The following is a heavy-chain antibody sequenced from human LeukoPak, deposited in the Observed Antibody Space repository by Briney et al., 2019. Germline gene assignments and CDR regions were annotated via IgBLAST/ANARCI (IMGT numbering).Heavy chain of an antibody. D-gene: IGHD1-14*01. CDR2: ISGSGGST. J-gene: IGHJ4*02. CDR3: AKDPFPSVSKPLDY. CDR1: GFTFSSYA. Sequence: PGGSLRLSCAASGFTFSSYAMSWVRQAPGKGLEWVSAISGSGGSTYYADSVKGRFTISRDNSKNTLYLQMNSLRAEDTAVYYCAKDPFPSVSKPLDYWGQGTLVTVSS. V-gene: IGHV3-23*01.